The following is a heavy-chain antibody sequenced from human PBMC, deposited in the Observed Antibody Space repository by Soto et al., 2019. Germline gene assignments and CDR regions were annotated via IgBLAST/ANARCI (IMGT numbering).Heavy chain of an antibody. V-gene: IGHV4-31*01. CDR2: IFYSGST. J-gene: IGHJ4*02. D-gene: IGHD6-13*01. CDR1: GGSINSGGYY. Sequence: QVQLQESGPGLVKPSQTLSLICTVSGGSINSGGYYWNWIRQHPGKGLEWIGYIFYSGSTYYNPFIRSLVTIAADSAENQCSLNLRSATDADPAVYFCARGYRKFGYRSSWVFDYWGQGTLVNVSS. CDR3: ARGYRKFGYRSSWVFDY.